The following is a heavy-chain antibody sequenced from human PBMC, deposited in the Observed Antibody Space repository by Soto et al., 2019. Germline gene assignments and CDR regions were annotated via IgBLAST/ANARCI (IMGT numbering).Heavy chain of an antibody. CDR3: ARDPSMLFFSADFHY. J-gene: IGHJ4*02. D-gene: IGHD2-8*01. Sequence: GGSLRLSCAASGFTFSSYSMNWVRQAPGKGLEWVSYISSSSSTIYYADSVKGRFTISRDNAKNSLYLQMNSLRAEDTAVYYCARDPSMLFFSADFHYWGQGTPVPVSS. CDR2: ISSSSSTI. CDR1: GFTFSSYS. V-gene: IGHV3-48*01.